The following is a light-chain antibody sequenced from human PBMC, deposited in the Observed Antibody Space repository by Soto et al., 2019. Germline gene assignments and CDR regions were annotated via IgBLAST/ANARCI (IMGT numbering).Light chain of an antibody. V-gene: IGKV1-9*01. CDR3: QQLNSYPLT. Sequence: DIQLTQSPSFLSASVGDRVTITCRASQGISSYLAWYQQKTGKAPKLLIYAASTLQSGVPSRFSGSRSGTEFTLTVSSLQPEDSATDYCQQLNSYPLTFGGGTKVEIK. J-gene: IGKJ4*02. CDR2: AAS. CDR1: QGISSY.